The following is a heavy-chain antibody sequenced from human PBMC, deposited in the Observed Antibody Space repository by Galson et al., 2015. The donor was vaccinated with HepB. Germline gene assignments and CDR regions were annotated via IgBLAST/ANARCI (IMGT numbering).Heavy chain of an antibody. CDR3: ARGQEAVTTFWADRIPREAFDI. V-gene: IGHV3-30-3*01. Sequence: SLRLSCAASGFTFSSYAMHWVRQAPGKGLEWVAVISYDGSNKYYADSVKGRFTISRDNSKNTLYLQMNSLRAEDTAVYYCARGQEAVTTFWADRIPREAFDIWGQGTMVTVSS. CDR2: ISYDGSNK. J-gene: IGHJ3*02. D-gene: IGHD4-17*01. CDR1: GFTFSSYA.